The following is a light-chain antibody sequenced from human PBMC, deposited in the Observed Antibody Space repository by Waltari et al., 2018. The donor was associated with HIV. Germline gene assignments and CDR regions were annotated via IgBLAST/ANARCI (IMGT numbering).Light chain of an antibody. J-gene: IGLJ1*01. V-gene: IGLV2-11*01. Sequence: QSALTQPRSVSGSLGQSVTISCTGTNSDVGRYNYVSWFQQHPGKAPKLMIYDVSKLPSWVPYRGSVSKSGNTASLTISGLQAEDEADDYCCSYAGSIPFVFGSGTKLTVL. CDR3: CSYAGSIPFV. CDR1: NSDVGRYNY. CDR2: DVS.